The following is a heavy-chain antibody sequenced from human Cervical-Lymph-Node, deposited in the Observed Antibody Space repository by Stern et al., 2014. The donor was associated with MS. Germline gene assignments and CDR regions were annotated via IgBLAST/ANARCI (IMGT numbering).Heavy chain of an antibody. V-gene: IGHV3-30*03. D-gene: IGHD2-8*01. CDR3: ARDYEDTSMLFDH. CDR1: GFTFSNG. J-gene: IGHJ4*02. CDR2: ISYDGNHK. Sequence: VHLVESGGAVVQPGRSLRLSCEASGFTFSNGMNRVRQSPGKVLEWLTVISYDGNHKYYAASVKGRFTISRDNSKNTLHLQMNSVTPDDTAIYYCARDYEDTSMLFDHWGQGTLVTVSS.